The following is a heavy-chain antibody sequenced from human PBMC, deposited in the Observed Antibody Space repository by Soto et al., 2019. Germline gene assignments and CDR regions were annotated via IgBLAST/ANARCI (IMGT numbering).Heavy chain of an antibody. D-gene: IGHD3-22*01. Sequence: GGSLRLSCTASGFTFSSYSMNWVRQAPGKGLEWVSSISSSSSYIYYADSVKGRFTISRDNAKNSLYLQMNSLRAEDTAVYYCARDYDGVIVVLDYWGQGTLVTVSS. CDR1: GFTFSSYS. CDR2: ISSSSSYI. V-gene: IGHV3-21*01. J-gene: IGHJ4*02. CDR3: ARDYDGVIVVLDY.